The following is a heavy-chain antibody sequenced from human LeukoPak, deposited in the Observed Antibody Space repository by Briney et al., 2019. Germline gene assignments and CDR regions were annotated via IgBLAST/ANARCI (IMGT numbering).Heavy chain of an antibody. D-gene: IGHD3-22*01. CDR2: ISYDGSNK. V-gene: IGHV3-30*18. CDR3: AKENKAWLDYYDSSGTPGY. J-gene: IGHJ4*02. CDR1: GFTFSSYG. Sequence: GGSLRLSCAASGFTFSSYGMHWVRQAPGKGLEWVAVISYDGSNKYYADSVKGRFTISRDNSKNTLYLQMNSLRAEDTAVYYCAKENKAWLDYYDSSGTPGYWGQGTLVTVSS.